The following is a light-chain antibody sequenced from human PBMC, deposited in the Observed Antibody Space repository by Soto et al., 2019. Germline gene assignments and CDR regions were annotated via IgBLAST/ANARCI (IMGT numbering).Light chain of an antibody. CDR3: QQYATSPLT. CDR1: QSVAKDY. J-gene: IGKJ4*01. V-gene: IGKV3-20*01. CDR2: DAS. Sequence: EIVLTQSPGTLSLSPGERASRSCRASQSVAKDYLAWYQQKPGQALRLLISDASSRATGIPDRFSGSGSGTDFTLTVSRLEAEDFAVYFCQQYATSPLTFGGGTRVEIK.